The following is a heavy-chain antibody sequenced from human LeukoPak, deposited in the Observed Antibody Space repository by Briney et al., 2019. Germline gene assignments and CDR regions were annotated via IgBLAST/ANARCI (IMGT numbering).Heavy chain of an antibody. D-gene: IGHD6-19*01. Sequence: GRSLRLSCAASGFPLDDYAMHWVRQAPGKGLEWVSGISWHSGSIGHADSVKGRFTISRDNAKNSLYLQVNSLRPEDMALYYCAKGHSSGWYSYFDYWGQGTLVTVSS. CDR2: ISWHSGSI. CDR1: GFPLDDYA. J-gene: IGHJ4*02. V-gene: IGHV3-9*03. CDR3: AKGHSSGWYSYFDY.